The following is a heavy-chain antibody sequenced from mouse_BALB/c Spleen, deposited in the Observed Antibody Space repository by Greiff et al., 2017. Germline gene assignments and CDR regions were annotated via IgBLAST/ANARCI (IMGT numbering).Heavy chain of an antibody. CDR3: ARDDQQGRRSMDY. J-gene: IGHJ4*01. Sequence: EVQRVESGGGLVQPGGSLRLSCATSGFTFTDYYMSWVRQPPGKALEWLGFIRNKANGYTTEYSASVKGRFTISRDNSQSILYLQMNTLRAEDSATYYCARDDQQGRRSMDYWGQGTSVTVSS. CDR1: GFTFTDYY. V-gene: IGHV7-3*02. D-gene: IGHD4-1*02. CDR2: IRNKANGYTT.